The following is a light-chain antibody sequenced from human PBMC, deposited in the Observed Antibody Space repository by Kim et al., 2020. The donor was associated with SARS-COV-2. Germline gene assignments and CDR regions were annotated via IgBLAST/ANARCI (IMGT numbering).Light chain of an antibody. CDR1: SSNIGNNY. CDR2: DNN. J-gene: IGLJ3*02. V-gene: IGLV1-51*01. CDR3: GTWDTSLSAWV. Sequence: QSLLTQPPSVSAAPGQKVTISCSGSSSNIGNNYVSWYQQLAGTAPKLLIYDNNKRPSGIPDRFSGSKSGASATLGITGLQTGDEADYYCGTWDTSLSAWVFGGGTQLTVL.